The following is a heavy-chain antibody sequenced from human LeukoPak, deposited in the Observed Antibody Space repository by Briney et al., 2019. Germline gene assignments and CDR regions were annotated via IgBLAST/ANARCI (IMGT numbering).Heavy chain of an antibody. D-gene: IGHD3-10*01. CDR2: INHSGST. CDR1: GGSFSGYY. Sequence: PSETLSLTCAVFGGSFSGYYWSWIRQPPGKGLEWIGEINHSGSTNYNPSLKSRVTISGDMSKNQFSLKLSSVTAADTAVYYCARGRVYYAPFDYWGQGTLVTVSP. CDR3: ARGRVYYAPFDY. V-gene: IGHV4-34*01. J-gene: IGHJ4*02.